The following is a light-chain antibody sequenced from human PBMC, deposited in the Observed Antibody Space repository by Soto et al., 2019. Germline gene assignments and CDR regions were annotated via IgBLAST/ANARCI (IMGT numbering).Light chain of an antibody. Sequence: EIVLTQSPATLSVSPGERVTLSCRASESLSYFSAWYQHKPGQSPRLLIYGVSTRVAGVPSRFSGGGSATDFTLTISSLQSEDFAVYYCQSYNDWPFAFGQGTKLEI. V-gene: IGKV3-15*01. CDR1: ESLSYF. CDR3: QSYNDWPFA. J-gene: IGKJ2*01. CDR2: GVS.